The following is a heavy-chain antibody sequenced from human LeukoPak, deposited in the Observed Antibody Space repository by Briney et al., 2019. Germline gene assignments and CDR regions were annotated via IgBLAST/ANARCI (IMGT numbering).Heavy chain of an antibody. CDR2: INPSGGST. J-gene: IGHJ6*02. CDR1: GYTFTSYY. V-gene: IGHV1-46*01. Sequence: ASVKVSCKASGYTFTSYYMHWVRQAPGQGLEWMGIINPSGGSTSYAQKFQGRVTTTRDTSTSTVYMELSSLRSEDTAVYYCARVAFLTGYSYYYYGMDVWGQGTTVTVSS. CDR3: ARVAFLTGYSYYYYGMDV. D-gene: IGHD3-9*01.